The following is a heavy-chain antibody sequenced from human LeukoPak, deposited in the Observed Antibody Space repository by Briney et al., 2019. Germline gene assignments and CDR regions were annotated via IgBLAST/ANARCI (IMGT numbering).Heavy chain of an antibody. Sequence: SETLSLTCTVSGGSISSYYWSWIRQPPGKGLEWIGYIYYSGSTNYNPSLKSRVTISVDTSKIQFSLKLSSVTAADTAVYYCARVMNDILTGYYAVFDYWGQGTLVTVSS. CDR1: GGSISSYY. D-gene: IGHD3-9*01. CDR2: IYYSGST. CDR3: ARVMNDILTGYYAVFDY. V-gene: IGHV4-59*01. J-gene: IGHJ4*02.